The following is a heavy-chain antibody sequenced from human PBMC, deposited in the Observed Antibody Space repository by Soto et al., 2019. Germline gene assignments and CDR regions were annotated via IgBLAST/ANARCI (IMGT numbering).Heavy chain of an antibody. Sequence: SLRRYCEGSGFVYKIYWMHWVRQSPGKGLVWISRIYNDGTYSDYADSVRGRFTISRDNVNDTLYLQMNNLRAEDSGLYYCTRGPRPISTGTGAYWGQGTQVPVSS. J-gene: IGHJ4*02. CDR1: GFVYKIYW. CDR3: TRGPRPISTGTGAY. CDR2: IYNDGTYS. V-gene: IGHV3-74*01. D-gene: IGHD3-10*01.